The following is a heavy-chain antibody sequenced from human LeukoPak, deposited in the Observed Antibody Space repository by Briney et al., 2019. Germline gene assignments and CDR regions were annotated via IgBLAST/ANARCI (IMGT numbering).Heavy chain of an antibody. J-gene: IGHJ3*02. CDR1: GGSISSYY. D-gene: IGHD1-1*01. CDR2: IYYSGST. CDR3: ARRLHDSNGFDI. Sequence: SETLSLTCTVSGGSISSYYWSWIRQPPGKGLVWIGYIYYSGSTNYNPSLKSRVTISVDTSKNQFSLKLSSVTAADTAMYYCARRLHDSNGFDIWGQGTMVTVSS. V-gene: IGHV4-59*08.